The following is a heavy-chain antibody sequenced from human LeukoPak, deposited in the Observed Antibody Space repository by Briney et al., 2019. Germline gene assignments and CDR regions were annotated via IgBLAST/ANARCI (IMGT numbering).Heavy chain of an antibody. V-gene: IGHV1-69*13. J-gene: IGHJ5*02. Sequence: SVKVSCKASGGTFSSYAISWVRQAPGQGLEWMGGIIPIFGTANYAQKFQGRVTITADESTSTAYMELSSLRSEDTAVYYCASADYYGSGSYNRWFDPWGQGTLVTVSS. CDR3: ASADYYGSGSYNRWFDP. CDR2: IIPIFGTA. D-gene: IGHD3-10*01. CDR1: GGTFSSYA.